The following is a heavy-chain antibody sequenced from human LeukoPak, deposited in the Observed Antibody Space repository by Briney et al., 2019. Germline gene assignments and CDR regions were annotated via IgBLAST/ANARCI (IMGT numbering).Heavy chain of an antibody. CDR2: INHSGST. V-gene: IGHV4-34*01. J-gene: IGHJ6*02. Sequence: SETLSLTCAVYGGSFSGYHWSWIRQPPGKGLEWIGEINHSGSTNYNPSLKSRVTISVDTSKNQFSLKLSSVTAADTAVYYCARAQQQRGAGMDVWGQGTTVTVSS. CDR3: ARAQQQRGAGMDV. CDR1: GGSFSGYH. D-gene: IGHD6-13*01.